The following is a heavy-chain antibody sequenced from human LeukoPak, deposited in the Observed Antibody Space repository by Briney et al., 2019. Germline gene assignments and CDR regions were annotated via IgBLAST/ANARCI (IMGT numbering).Heavy chain of an antibody. CDR1: GFTFSSYG. D-gene: IGHD3-10*01. J-gene: IGHJ6*04. Sequence: GGSLRLSCAASGFTFSSYGMHWVRQAPGKGLEWVAFIRYDGSNKYYADSVKGRFTISRDNSKNTLYLQMNSLRAEDTAVYYCAKDRLWFGELCHAMDVWGKETTVTISS. V-gene: IGHV3-30*02. CDR2: IRYDGSNK. CDR3: AKDRLWFGELCHAMDV.